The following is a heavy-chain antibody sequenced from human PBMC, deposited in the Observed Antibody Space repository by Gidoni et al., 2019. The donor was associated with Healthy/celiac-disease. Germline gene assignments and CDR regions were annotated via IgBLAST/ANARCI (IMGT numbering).Heavy chain of an antibody. J-gene: IGHJ3*02. CDR3: ASGTTDAFDI. Sequence: QVQLQESGPGRVKPSETLALTCAGSGYSISSGYYWGWIRQPPGKGLAWIGSIYHSGITYYNPSLKSRVTISVDTSKNQFSLKLSSVTAADTAVYYCASGTTDAFDIWGQGTMVTVSS. CDR2: IYHSGIT. CDR1: GYSISSGYY. D-gene: IGHD1-1*01. V-gene: IGHV4-38-2*01.